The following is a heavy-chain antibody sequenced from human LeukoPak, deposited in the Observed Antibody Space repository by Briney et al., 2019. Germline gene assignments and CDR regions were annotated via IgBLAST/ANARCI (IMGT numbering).Heavy chain of an antibody. Sequence: GGSLRLSRAASGFTFSSYWMSWVRQAPGKGLEWVANIKQDGSEKYYVDSVKGRFTISRDNAKNSLYLQMNSLRAEDTAVYYCARGPARLYGSENWFDPWGQGTLVTVSS. CDR2: IKQDGSEK. D-gene: IGHD4-17*01. CDR3: ARGPARLYGSENWFDP. J-gene: IGHJ5*02. CDR1: GFTFSSYW. V-gene: IGHV3-7*01.